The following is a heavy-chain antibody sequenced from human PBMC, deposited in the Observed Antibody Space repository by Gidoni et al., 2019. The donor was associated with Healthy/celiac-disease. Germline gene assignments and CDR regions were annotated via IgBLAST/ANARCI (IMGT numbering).Heavy chain of an antibody. V-gene: IGHV3-21*01. CDR1: GFTFSSYS. CDR3: ASEQWLVQESYY. Sequence: EVQLVESGGGLVKPGGSLRLSCAASGFTFSSYSMNWVRQAPGKGLEWVSSISSSSSYIYYADSVKGRFTISRDNAKNSLYLQMNSLRAEDTAVYYCASEQWLVQESYYWGQGTLVTVSS. D-gene: IGHD6-19*01. CDR2: ISSSSSYI. J-gene: IGHJ4*02.